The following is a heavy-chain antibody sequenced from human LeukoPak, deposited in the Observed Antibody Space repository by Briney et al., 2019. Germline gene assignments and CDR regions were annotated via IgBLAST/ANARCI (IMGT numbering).Heavy chain of an antibody. V-gene: IGHV3-23*01. CDR3: AATINDYSPESNFDL. CDR1: GFTFSSYA. J-gene: IGHJ2*01. D-gene: IGHD4-11*01. CDR2: LSGSGAST. Sequence: PGGSLRLSCAASGFTFSSYAMNWVRQAPGKGLEWVSALSGSGASTYYADSVKGRFTISRDNSKNTLYLQMNSLRAEDTAVYYCAATINDYSPESNFDLWGRGALVTVSS.